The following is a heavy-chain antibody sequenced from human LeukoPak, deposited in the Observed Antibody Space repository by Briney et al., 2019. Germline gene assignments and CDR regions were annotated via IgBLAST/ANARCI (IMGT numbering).Heavy chain of an antibody. CDR3: AKDLYGDYGGIDY. V-gene: IGHV3-21*04. J-gene: IGHJ4*02. Sequence: GGSLRLSCAASGFTFSSYSMNWVRQAPGKGLEWVSVISSSSSYMYYADSLKGRFTISRDNSKNTLYLQMNSLKAEDTARYYCAKDLYGDYGGIDYWGQGTLVTVSS. D-gene: IGHD4-17*01. CDR1: GFTFSSYS. CDR2: ISSSSSYM.